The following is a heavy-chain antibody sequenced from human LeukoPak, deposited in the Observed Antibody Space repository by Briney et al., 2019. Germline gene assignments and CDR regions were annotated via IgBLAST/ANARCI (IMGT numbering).Heavy chain of an antibody. D-gene: IGHD6-19*01. CDR3: AKGGQWLAPQWFDP. Sequence: GSLRLSCAASGFPFSSYAMSWVRQAPGKGLEWVPAFSGSGGSTYYADSVKGRFTISRDNSKNTLYLQMNSLRAEDTAVYYCAKGGQWLAPQWFDPWGQGTLVTVSS. J-gene: IGHJ5*02. CDR2: FSGSGGST. V-gene: IGHV3-23*01. CDR1: GFPFSSYA.